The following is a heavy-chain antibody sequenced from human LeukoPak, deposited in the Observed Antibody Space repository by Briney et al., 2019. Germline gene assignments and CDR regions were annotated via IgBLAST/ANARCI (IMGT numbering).Heavy chain of an antibody. J-gene: IGHJ5*02. V-gene: IGHV3-23*01. Sequence: GGSLRLSCAASGFTFSSYAMSWVRQAPGKGLEWVSAISGSGGSTYYADSVKGRFTISRDNAKNSLYLQMNSLRAEDTAVYYCARDEYCSGGSCYRGGNWFDPWGQGTLVTVSS. CDR3: ARDEYCSGGSCYRGGNWFDP. CDR1: GFTFSSYA. CDR2: ISGSGGST. D-gene: IGHD2-15*01.